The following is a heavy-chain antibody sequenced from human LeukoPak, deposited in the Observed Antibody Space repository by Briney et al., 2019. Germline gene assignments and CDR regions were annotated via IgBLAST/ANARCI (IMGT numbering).Heavy chain of an antibody. CDR1: GFTFSSYG. J-gene: IGHJ4*02. Sequence: GGSLRLSCAASGFTFSSYGMHWVRQAPGKGLEWVAVISYDGGSQYYADSAKGRFTISRDNSKNTLYLQMNSLRAEDTAVYYCAKIFSGSYWGYFDYWGQGTLVTVSS. CDR3: AKIFSGSYWGYFDY. D-gene: IGHD1-26*01. CDR2: ISYDGGSQ. V-gene: IGHV3-30*18.